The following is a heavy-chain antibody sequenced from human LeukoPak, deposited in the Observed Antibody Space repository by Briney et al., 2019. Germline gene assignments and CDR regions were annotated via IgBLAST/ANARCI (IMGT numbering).Heavy chain of an antibody. CDR3: ARSYDYTWGTYRPFYYFGY. J-gene: IGHJ4*02. CDR2: IREDGSEK. V-gene: IGHV3-7*01. CDR1: GFTFSNYW. Sequence: GGSLRLSCAASGFTFSNYWVTWVRQAPGKGLEWVASIREDGSEKDYVDSVKGRFTISRDNAKNSLYLQMNSLRAEDTAVYYCARSYDYTWGTYRPFYYFGYWGQGTMVTVSS. D-gene: IGHD3-16*02.